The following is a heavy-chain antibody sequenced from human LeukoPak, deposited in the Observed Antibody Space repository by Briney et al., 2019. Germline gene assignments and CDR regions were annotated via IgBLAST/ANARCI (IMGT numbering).Heavy chain of an antibody. CDR2: IHASGGT. Sequence: SETLSLTCTVSGDSIISYYWSWIRQPAGRGLEWTGRIHASGGTNYNPSLKSRVTMSVDTSKNQFTLKLSSVTAADTAVNYCARGPRIAAGDTVDYWGQGTLVTVSS. D-gene: IGHD6-13*01. J-gene: IGHJ4*02. CDR3: ARGPRIAAGDTVDY. CDR1: GDSIISYY. V-gene: IGHV4-4*07.